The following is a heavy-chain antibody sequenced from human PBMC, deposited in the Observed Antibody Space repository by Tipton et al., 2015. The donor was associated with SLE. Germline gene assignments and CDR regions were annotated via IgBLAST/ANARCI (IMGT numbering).Heavy chain of an antibody. Sequence: SLRLSCAASGFTFSSRAMNWVRQAPGKGLEWVSIIYVGGNTHYADSVKGRFTVSRDDSRDTLYLQMNSLRTEDTAVYYCAKERYGDYSFFDYWGQGTLVTVSS. V-gene: IGHV3-23*03. CDR1: GFTFSSRA. CDR3: AKERYGDYSFFDY. D-gene: IGHD4-17*01. J-gene: IGHJ4*02. CDR2: IYVGGNT.